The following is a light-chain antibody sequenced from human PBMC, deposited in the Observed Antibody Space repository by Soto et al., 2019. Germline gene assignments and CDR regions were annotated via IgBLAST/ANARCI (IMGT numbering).Light chain of an antibody. CDR3: QQRSDSIT. Sequence: EIVLTQSPETLSLSPGERATLSCWASHSVTTHLAWFQQRPGQTPRLLIYDASTRAPGIPARFSGRGSGADFTLTISSLEPEDFAVYYCQQRSDSITFGQGTRLE. J-gene: IGKJ5*01. V-gene: IGKV3-11*01. CDR2: DAS. CDR1: HSVTTH.